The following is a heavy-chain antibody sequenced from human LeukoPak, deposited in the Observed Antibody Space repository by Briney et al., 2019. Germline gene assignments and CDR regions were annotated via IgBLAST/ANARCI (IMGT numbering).Heavy chain of an antibody. Sequence: GGSLRLSCAASGFTSSSYSMNWVRQAPGKGLEWVSSISSSSSYIYYADSVKGRVTISRDNSKNTLYLQMNSLRAEDTAVYYCAKSGYDSSGYSDFDYWGQGTLVTVSS. CDR1: GFTSSSYS. CDR2: ISSSSSYI. D-gene: IGHD3-22*01. V-gene: IGHV3-21*01. CDR3: AKSGYDSSGYSDFDY. J-gene: IGHJ4*02.